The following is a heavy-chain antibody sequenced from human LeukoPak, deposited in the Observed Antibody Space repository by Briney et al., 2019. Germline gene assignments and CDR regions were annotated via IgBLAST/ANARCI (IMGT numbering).Heavy chain of an antibody. J-gene: IGHJ4*02. CDR1: GFTFNSCW. CDR2: INTDGSST. V-gene: IGHV3-74*01. D-gene: IGHD4-11*01. Sequence: PGGSLRLSCAASGFTFNSCWIHWVRQAPGKGLVWVSRINTDGSSTTYADSVKGRFTISRDNAKNTLYLQMNSLRAEDTAVYYCAKEIWPTVTTPGRTYFDYWGQGTLVTVSS. CDR3: AKEIWPTVTTPGRTYFDY.